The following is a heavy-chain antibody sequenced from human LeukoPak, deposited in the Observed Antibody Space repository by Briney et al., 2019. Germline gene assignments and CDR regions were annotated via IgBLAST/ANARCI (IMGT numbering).Heavy chain of an antibody. CDR2: ISYDGSNK. V-gene: IGHV3-30-3*01. CDR1: GFTFSSYA. Sequence: GGSLRLSCAASGFTFSSYAMHWVRQAPGKGLEWVAVISYDGSNKYYADSVKGRFTISRDNSKNTLYLQMNSLRAEDTAVYYCATPEVVYDFWSGSYFDYWGQGTLVTVSS. CDR3: ATPEVVYDFWSGSYFDY. J-gene: IGHJ4*02. D-gene: IGHD3-3*01.